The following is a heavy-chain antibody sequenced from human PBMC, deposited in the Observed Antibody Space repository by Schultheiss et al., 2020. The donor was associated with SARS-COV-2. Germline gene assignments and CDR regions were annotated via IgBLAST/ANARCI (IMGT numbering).Heavy chain of an antibody. V-gene: IGHV6-1*01. CDR1: GDSVSSNSAA. CDR3: ARDNCSGGKCFSGFDY. CDR2: TNYRSKWYY. D-gene: IGHD2-15*01. Sequence: SETLSLTCVISGDSVSSNSAAWTWIRQSPSRGLEWLGRTNYRSKWYYDYAVSVKSRISINPDTSKNQFSLQLNSVTPEDTGVYYCARDNCSGGKCFSGFDYWGQGTLGTVSS. J-gene: IGHJ4*02.